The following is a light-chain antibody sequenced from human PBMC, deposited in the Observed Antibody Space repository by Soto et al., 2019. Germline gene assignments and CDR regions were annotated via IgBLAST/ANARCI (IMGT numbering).Light chain of an antibody. J-gene: IGKJ3*01. V-gene: IGKV3-15*01. CDR2: RAS. CDR1: QTVTSN. Sequence: EIVMTQSPATLSVSPGERVTLSWRASQTVTSNLAWYQHKPGQAPRLLISRASTRATGIPARFSGSGSGTEFTLTISSLQSEDFAVYFCQQYNNWPPVTFGPGTKVDIK. CDR3: QQYNNWPPVT.